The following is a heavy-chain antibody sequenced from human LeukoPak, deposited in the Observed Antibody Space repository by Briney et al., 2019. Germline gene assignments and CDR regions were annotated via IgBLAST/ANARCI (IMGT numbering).Heavy chain of an antibody. CDR1: GFTFSSYS. CDR3: ARDILTGSQSRFQH. J-gene: IGHJ1*01. CDR2: ISSSSGII. V-gene: IGHV3-48*04. Sequence: GGSLRLSCAASGFTFSSYSMTWARQAPGKGLEWLSYISSSSGIIYYTDSVKGRFTISRDNAKNSLYLQMNSLRAEDTAVYYCARDILTGSQSRFQHWGQGTLVTVSS. D-gene: IGHD3-9*01.